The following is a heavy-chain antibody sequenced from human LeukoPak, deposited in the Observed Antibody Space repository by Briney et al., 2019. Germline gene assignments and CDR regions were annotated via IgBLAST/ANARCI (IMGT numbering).Heavy chain of an antibody. Sequence: GASVKVSCKASGGTFSSYAISWVRQAPGQGLEWMGGIIPIFGTANYAQKFQGGVTITRDTSASTAFMDLSSLRSEDTAVYYCARDHGWKHGGGAFDIWGQGTMVAVSS. CDR3: ARDHGWKHGGGAFDI. V-gene: IGHV1-69*05. J-gene: IGHJ3*02. CDR1: GGTFSSYA. CDR2: IIPIFGTA. D-gene: IGHD3-16*01.